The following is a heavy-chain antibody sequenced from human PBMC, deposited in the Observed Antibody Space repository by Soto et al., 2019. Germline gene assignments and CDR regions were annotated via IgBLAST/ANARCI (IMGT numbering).Heavy chain of an antibody. J-gene: IGHJ3*02. D-gene: IGHD3-10*01. V-gene: IGHV1-3*01. CDR2: INAGNGNT. CDR3: ARGITMVRGVLLDAFDI. CDR1: GYAFTNYA. Sequence: ASVKVSCKASGYAFTNYAMHWVRQAPGQRLEWMGWINAGNGNTKYSQRFQGRVTMTRDTSISTAYMELSRLRSDDTAVYYRARGITMVRGVLLDAFDIWGQGTMVTVSS.